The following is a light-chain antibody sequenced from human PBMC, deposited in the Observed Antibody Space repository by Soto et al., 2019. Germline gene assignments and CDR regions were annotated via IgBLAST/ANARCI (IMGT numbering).Light chain of an antibody. CDR2: GAS. V-gene: IGKV3-20*01. J-gene: IGKJ2*01. CDR3: QQYGSSPFT. CDR1: QSVSSSY. Sequence: EIVLTQSPGTLSLSPRERATLSCRASQSVSSSYLAWYHQKPGQTPRLLIYGASSRATGIPDRFSGSGAGTDFTLTISRLEPEDFAVYYCQQYGSSPFTFGQGTKLEIK.